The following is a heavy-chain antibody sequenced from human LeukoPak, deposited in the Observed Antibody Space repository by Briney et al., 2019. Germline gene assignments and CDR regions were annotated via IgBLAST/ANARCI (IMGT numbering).Heavy chain of an antibody. CDR3: ARDVDNPMLGGAFDL. CDR2: VHGGDTT. Sequence: PGGSLRLPCAASEFTFDKYWMHWVRQAPGKGLEWVSVVHGGDTTQYADSVKGRFTISRDNSKNMVYLQMNSLRPEDAAVYYCARDVDNPMLGGAFDLWGQGTMVTVSS. D-gene: IGHD4-23*01. CDR1: EFTFDKYW. V-gene: IGHV3-66*02. J-gene: IGHJ3*01.